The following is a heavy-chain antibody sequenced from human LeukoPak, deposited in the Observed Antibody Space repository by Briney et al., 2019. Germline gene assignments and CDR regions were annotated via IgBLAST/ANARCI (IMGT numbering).Heavy chain of an antibody. V-gene: IGHV4-39*01. D-gene: IGHD2-2*01. CDR3: ARRDRYCSSTSCYGHRFDP. CDR2: ILYSGST. J-gene: IGHJ5*02. CDR1: GGSISTSSYY. Sequence: SETLSLTCTVSGGSISTSSYYWGWIRQPPGKGLEWIGSILYSGSTYYNPSLKSRVIISVDTSKNQFSLKLSSVTAADTAVYYCARRDRYCSSTSCYGHRFDPWGQGTLVTVSS.